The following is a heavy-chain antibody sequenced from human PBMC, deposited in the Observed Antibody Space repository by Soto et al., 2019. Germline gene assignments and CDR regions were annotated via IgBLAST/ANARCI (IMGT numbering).Heavy chain of an antibody. CDR2: IIPIFGTA. J-gene: IGHJ4*02. Sequence: ASVKVSCKASGGTFSSYAISWVRQAPGQGLEWMGGIIPIFGTANYAQKFQGRVTITADESTSTAYMELSSLRSEDTAVYYCASNSDTAMVPFDCWGQGTLVTVSS. D-gene: IGHD5-18*01. V-gene: IGHV1-69*13. CDR1: GGTFSSYA. CDR3: ASNSDTAMVPFDC.